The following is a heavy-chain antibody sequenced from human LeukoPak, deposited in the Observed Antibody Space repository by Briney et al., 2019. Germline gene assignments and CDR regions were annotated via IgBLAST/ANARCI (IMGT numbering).Heavy chain of an antibody. CDR2: ISRDGTDK. Sequence: GGSLRLSCAASGFTFSSYAMSWVRQAPGEGLEWVAVISRDGTDKYYADSVKGRLTISRDNSKNTLYLQMNSLRAEDTAVYYCARADTAMVLDYWGQGTLVTVSS. D-gene: IGHD5-18*01. CDR3: ARADTAMVLDY. V-gene: IGHV3-30*04. J-gene: IGHJ4*02. CDR1: GFTFSSYA.